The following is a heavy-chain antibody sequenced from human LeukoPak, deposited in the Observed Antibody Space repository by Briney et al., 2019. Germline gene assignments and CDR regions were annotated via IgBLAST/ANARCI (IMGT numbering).Heavy chain of an antibody. J-gene: IGHJ4*02. CDR3: ASLAVAGLSEGY. CDR2: IYYSGST. V-gene: IGHV4-39*01. Sequence: PSETLSLTCTVSGGSISSDSYYWAWIRQPPGKGLEWIASIYYSGSTYYSPSLKSRVTISVDTSRNQFSLKLSSVTAADTAVYYCASLAVAGLSEGYWGQGTLVTVSS. CDR1: GGSISSDSYY. D-gene: IGHD6-19*01.